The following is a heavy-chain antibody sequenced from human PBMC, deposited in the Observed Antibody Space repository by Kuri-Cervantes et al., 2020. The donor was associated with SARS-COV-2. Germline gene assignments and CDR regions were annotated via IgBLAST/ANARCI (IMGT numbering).Heavy chain of an antibody. CDR3: ARDQGSGNPALDACDI. J-gene: IGHJ3*02. CDR1: GGSISSYY. CDR2: IYTSGST. V-gene: IGHV4-4*07. Sequence: GSLRLSCTVSGGSISSYYWSWIRQPAGKGLEWIGRIYTSGSTNYNPSLKSRVTMSVDTSKNQFSLKLSSVTAADTAVYYCARDQGSGNPALDACDIWGQGTTVTVSS. D-gene: IGHD3-3*01.